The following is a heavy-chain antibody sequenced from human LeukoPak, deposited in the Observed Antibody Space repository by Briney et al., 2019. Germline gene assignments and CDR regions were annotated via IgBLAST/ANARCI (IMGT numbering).Heavy chain of an antibody. J-gene: IGHJ4*02. CDR1: GGTFSSYA. CDR2: IIPIFGTA. Sequence: SVKVSCKASGGTFSSYAISWVRQAPGQGLEWMGGIIPIFGTANYAQKFQGRVTITTDESTSTAYMELSSLRSVDTAVYYCARDYFGYDSSGSGFDYWGQGTLVTVSS. D-gene: IGHD3-22*01. CDR3: ARDYFGYDSSGSGFDY. V-gene: IGHV1-69*05.